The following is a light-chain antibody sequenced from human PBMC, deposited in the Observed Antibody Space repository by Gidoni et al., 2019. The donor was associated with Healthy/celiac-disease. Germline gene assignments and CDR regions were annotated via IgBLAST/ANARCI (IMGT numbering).Light chain of an antibody. V-gene: IGKV1-39*01. Sequence: IQMTQSPSSLSASVGDRVTITCRASQSISSYLNWYQQKPGKAPKLLIYAASSLQSGVPSRFSGSGSGTDFTLTISSLQPEDFATYYCQQSYSTPFTFXGXTKVEIK. J-gene: IGKJ4*01. CDR1: QSISSY. CDR2: AAS. CDR3: QQSYSTPFT.